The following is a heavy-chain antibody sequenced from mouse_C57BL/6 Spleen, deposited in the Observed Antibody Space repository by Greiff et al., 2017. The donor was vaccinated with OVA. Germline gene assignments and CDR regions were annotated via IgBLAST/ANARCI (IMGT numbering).Heavy chain of an antibody. CDR3: ASEYDYGFDY. V-gene: IGHV5-4*01. D-gene: IGHD2-4*01. CDR1: GFTFSSYA. J-gene: IGHJ2*01. CDR2: ISDGGSYT. Sequence: EVQVVESGGGLVKPGGSLKLSCAASGFTFSSYAMSWVRQTPEKRLEWVATISDGGSYTYYPDNVKGRFTISRDNAKNNLYLQMSHLKSEDTAMYYCASEYDYGFDYWGQGTTLTVSS.